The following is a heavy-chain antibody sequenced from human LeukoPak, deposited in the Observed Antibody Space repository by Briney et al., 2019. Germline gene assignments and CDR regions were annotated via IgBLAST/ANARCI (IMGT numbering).Heavy chain of an antibody. Sequence: GGSLRLSCAASGFTFSSYDMHWVRQATGKGLEWVSAIGTAGDTYYADSVKGRFTISRDNSKNTLYLQMNSLRAEDTAVYYCARNFLRGSDSWGQGTLVTVSS. J-gene: IGHJ4*02. CDR1: GFTFSSYD. CDR2: IGTAGDT. D-gene: IGHD3-3*01. V-gene: IGHV3-13*01. CDR3: ARNFLRGSDS.